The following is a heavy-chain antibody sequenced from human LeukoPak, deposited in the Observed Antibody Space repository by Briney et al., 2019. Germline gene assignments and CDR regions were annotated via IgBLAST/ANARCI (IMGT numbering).Heavy chain of an antibody. CDR1: GGSISSSSYY. J-gene: IGHJ4*02. CDR3: ARRNRSRVYPFDY. V-gene: IGHV4-39*01. Sequence: SETLSLTCTVSGGSISSSSYYWGWIRQPPGKGLEWIGGIYSSGSAYYNPSLKSRVTISVDTSKNQFSLKLSSVTAADTAVYYCARRNRSRVYPFDYWGQGTLVTVSS. D-gene: IGHD2/OR15-2a*01. CDR2: IYSSGSA.